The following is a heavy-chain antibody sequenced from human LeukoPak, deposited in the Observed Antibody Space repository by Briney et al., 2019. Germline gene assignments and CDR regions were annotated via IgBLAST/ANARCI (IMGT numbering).Heavy chain of an antibody. V-gene: IGHV3-30*02. CDR1: GFPFKSNA. CDR2: IRYDGNEK. Sequence: GGSLRLSCAASGFPFKSNAMHWVRQAPGKGLEWVTFIRYDGNEKYYADSIKGRFTVSRDNSKNTPYLQMNSLRVEDTAVYYCAQERDRRGYFEYWGLGTLVTVSS. D-gene: IGHD2-15*01. J-gene: IGHJ4*02. CDR3: AQERDRRGYFEY.